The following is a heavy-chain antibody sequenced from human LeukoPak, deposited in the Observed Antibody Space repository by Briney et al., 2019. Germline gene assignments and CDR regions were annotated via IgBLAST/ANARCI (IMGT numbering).Heavy chain of an antibody. CDR1: GFTFSSYG. D-gene: IGHD3-16*01. J-gene: IGHJ4*02. Sequence: PGGSLRLSCAASGFTFSSYGMHWVRQAPGKGLEWVAFIRYDGSNKYYADSVKGRFTISRDNSKNTLYLQMNSLRAEDTAVYYCANDHMGDLYYFDYWGQGTLVTASS. CDR2: IRYDGSNK. CDR3: ANDHMGDLYYFDY. V-gene: IGHV3-30*02.